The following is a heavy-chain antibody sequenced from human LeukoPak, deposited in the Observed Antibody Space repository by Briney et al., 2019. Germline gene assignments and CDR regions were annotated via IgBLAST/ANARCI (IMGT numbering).Heavy chain of an antibody. V-gene: IGHV4-39*01. D-gene: IGHD3-22*01. CDR3: ARRRYYDSTGYLD. CDR1: GDSISSSSYY. J-gene: IGHJ1*01. CDR2: IYYRGST. Sequence: PSETLSLTCTTSGDSISSSSYYWGWIRQPPGKGLEGIGDIYYRGSTYYNPSLKSRVSISIDTSNNQFSLTLNSVTAADTALYFCARRRYYDSTGYLDWGQGTLVTVSS.